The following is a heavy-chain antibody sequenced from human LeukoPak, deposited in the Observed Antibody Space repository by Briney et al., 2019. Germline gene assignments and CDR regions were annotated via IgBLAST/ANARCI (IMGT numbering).Heavy chain of an antibody. CDR1: GYTFTGYY. CDR3: ARGNTIFGVVIVPIGFDP. J-gene: IGHJ5*02. D-gene: IGHD3-3*01. V-gene: IGHV1-2*02. CDR2: INPNSGGT. Sequence: ASVKVSCKASGYTFTGYYMRWVRQAPGQGLEWMGWINPNSGGTNYAQKFQGRVTMTRDTSISTAYMELSRLRSDDTAVYYCARGNTIFGVVIVPIGFDPWGQGTLVTVSS.